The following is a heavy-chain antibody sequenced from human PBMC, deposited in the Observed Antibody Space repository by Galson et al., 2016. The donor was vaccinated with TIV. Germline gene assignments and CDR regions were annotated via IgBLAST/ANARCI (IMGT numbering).Heavy chain of an antibody. CDR2: ISHSSTSI. CDR3: VRGMQLRPY. J-gene: IGHJ4*02. Sequence: LRLSCAASGFTFSSYSMNWVRQAPGKGLEWVSSISHSSTSIYYADSVKGRFTITRDNAKNSLYLQMNSLRAEDTAVYYCVRGMQLRPYWGQGTLVTVSS. V-gene: IGHV3-21*01. CDR1: GFTFSSYS. D-gene: IGHD6-13*01.